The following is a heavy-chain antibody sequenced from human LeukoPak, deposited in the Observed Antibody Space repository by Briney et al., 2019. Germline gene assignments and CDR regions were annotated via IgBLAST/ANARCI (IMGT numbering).Heavy chain of an antibody. CDR2: INPNSGDT. D-gene: IGHD1-26*01. V-gene: IGHV1-2*02. CDR1: GYTFTGYY. CDR3: ARDYSGSYGY. J-gene: IGHJ4*02. Sequence: ASVKVSCKASGYTFTGYYIHWVRQAPGQGLEWMGWINPNSGDTNYAQKFQGRVTMTSDTSISTAYMELSRLRSDDTAMYYCARDYSGSYGYWGQGTLVTVSS.